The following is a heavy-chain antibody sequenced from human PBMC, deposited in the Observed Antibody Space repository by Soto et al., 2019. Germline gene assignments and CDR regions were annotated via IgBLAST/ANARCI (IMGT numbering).Heavy chain of an antibody. V-gene: IGHV4-30-4*01. Sequence: PSETLSLTCTVSGGSISSGDYYWSWIRQPPGKGLEWIGYIYYSGSTYYNPSLKSRVTISVDTSKNQFSLKLSSVTAADTAVYYYARSPVPAAIYWFDPWGQGTLVTVSS. J-gene: IGHJ5*02. D-gene: IGHD2-2*02. CDR3: ARSPVPAAIYWFDP. CDR2: IYYSGST. CDR1: GGSISSGDYY.